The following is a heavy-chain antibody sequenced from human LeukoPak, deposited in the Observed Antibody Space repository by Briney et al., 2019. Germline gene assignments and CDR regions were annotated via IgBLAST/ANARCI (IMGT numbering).Heavy chain of an antibody. V-gene: IGHV5-51*01. CDR2: IFPGDSDT. J-gene: IGHJ4*02. CDR1: GYSFTSSW. Sequence: GESLKISCKGSGYSFTSSWIGWVRQMPGEGLELMGIIFPGDSDTNYSPSFQGQVTISADKSSNTAYLQWSSLKASDTAMYYCARYYFWTGSYFFDHWGQGTLVTVSS. D-gene: IGHD3/OR15-3a*01. CDR3: ARYYFWTGSYFFDH.